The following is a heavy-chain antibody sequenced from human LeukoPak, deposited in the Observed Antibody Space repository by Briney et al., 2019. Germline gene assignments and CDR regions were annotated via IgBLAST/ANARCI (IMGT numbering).Heavy chain of an antibody. J-gene: IGHJ4*02. CDR1: GFTFDDYA. V-gene: IGHV3-9*01. Sequence: AGGSLRLSCAASGFTFDDYAMHWVRQAPGKGLEWVSGISWNSGSIGYADSVKGRFTISRDNAKNSLYLQMNSLRAKDTALYYCAKGAYYDSSGYYWAYFDYWGQGTLVTVSS. D-gene: IGHD3-22*01. CDR2: ISWNSGSI. CDR3: AKGAYYDSSGYYWAYFDY.